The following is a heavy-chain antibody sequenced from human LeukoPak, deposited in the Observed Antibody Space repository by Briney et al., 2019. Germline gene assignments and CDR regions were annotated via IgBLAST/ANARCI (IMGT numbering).Heavy chain of an antibody. J-gene: IGHJ3*02. V-gene: IGHV4-59*01. CDR2: IYYSGSI. CDR1: GGSISSYY. Sequence: SETLSLTCTVSGGSISSYYWSWIRQPPGRGLEWIGYIYYSGSINYNPSLKSRVTISVDTSKNQFSLKLSSVTAADTAVYYCASFFDYYDSSDGAFDIWGQGTMVTVSS. CDR3: ASFFDYYDSSDGAFDI. D-gene: IGHD3-22*01.